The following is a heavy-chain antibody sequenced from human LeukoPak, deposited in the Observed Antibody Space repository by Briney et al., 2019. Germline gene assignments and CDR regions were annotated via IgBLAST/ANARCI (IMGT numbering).Heavy chain of an antibody. CDR2: IYHSGST. J-gene: IGHJ3*02. CDR1: GGSISSSNW. D-gene: IGHD6-6*01. Sequence: SETLSLTCAVSGGSISSSNWWSWVRQPPGKGLEWIGEIYHSGSTNYNPSLKSQVTISVDKSKNQFSLKLSSVTAADTAVYYCARSIAARLRRAFDIWGQGTMATVSS. V-gene: IGHV4-4*02. CDR3: ARSIAARLRRAFDI.